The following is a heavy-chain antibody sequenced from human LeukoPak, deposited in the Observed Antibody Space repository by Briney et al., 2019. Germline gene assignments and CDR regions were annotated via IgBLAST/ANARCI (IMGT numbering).Heavy chain of an antibody. D-gene: IGHD1-26*01. V-gene: IGHV4-59*01. J-gene: IGHJ4*02. CDR2: IYYSGST. Sequence: SETLSLTCTVSGGSISSYYWSWIRQPPGKGLEWIGYIYYSGSTNYNPSLKSRVTISVDTSKNQFSLKLSSVTAADTAVYYCARDSGSGSYYNFDYWGQGTLVTVSS. CDR1: GGSISSYY. CDR3: ARDSGSGSYYNFDY.